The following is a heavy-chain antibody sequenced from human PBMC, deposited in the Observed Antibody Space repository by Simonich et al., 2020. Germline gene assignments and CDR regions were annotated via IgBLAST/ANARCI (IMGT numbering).Heavy chain of an antibody. J-gene: IGHJ3*02. V-gene: IGHV4-34*01. CDR3: ARGKGWKNAFDI. Sequence: QVQLQQWGAGLLKPSETLSLTCAVYGGSFSGYYWSWIRQPPGKGLEWIGEINHSGTTNYNPSLKSLCTISVDTSKNQFSLKLSSVTAADTAVYYCARGKGWKNAFDIWGQGTMVTVSS. CDR1: GGSFSGYY. CDR2: INHSGTT. D-gene: IGHD1-1*01.